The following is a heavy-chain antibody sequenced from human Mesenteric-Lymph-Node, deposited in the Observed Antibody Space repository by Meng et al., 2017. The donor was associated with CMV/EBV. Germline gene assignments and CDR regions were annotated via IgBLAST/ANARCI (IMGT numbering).Heavy chain of an antibody. D-gene: IGHD6-6*01. Sequence: GESLKISRAASGFTFSSYAMSWVRQAPGKGLEWVSAISGSGGSTYYVDSVKGRFTISRDNSKNTLYLQMNSLRAEDTAVYYCPKAGIAARRVGWFDPWGQGTLVTVSS. J-gene: IGHJ5*02. CDR1: GFTFSSYA. V-gene: IGHV3-23*01. CDR2: ISGSGGST. CDR3: PKAGIAARRVGWFDP.